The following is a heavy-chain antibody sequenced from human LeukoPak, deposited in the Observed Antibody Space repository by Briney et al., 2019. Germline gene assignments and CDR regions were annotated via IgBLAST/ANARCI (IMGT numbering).Heavy chain of an antibody. Sequence: SVKVSCKASGGTFSSYAISWVRQAPGQGLEWMGGIIPIFGTANYAQKFQGRVTITADKSTSTAYMGLSSLRSEDTAVYYCAARGAAAGPWWFDPWGQGTLVTVSS. V-gene: IGHV1-69*06. CDR2: IIPIFGTA. J-gene: IGHJ5*02. D-gene: IGHD6-13*01. CDR3: AARGAAAGPWWFDP. CDR1: GGTFSSYA.